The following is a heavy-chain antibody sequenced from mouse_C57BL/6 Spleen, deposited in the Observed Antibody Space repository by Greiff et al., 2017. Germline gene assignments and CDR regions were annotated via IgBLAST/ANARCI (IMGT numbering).Heavy chain of an antibody. D-gene: IGHD4-1*01. CDR1: GFTFSDFY. Sequence: EVKLVESGGGLVQSGRSLRLSCATSGFTFSDFYMEWVRQAPGKGLEWIAASRNKANDYTTEYSASVKGRFIVSRDTSQSILYLQMNALRAEDTAIYYCARDKGLGLDYWGQGTTLTVSS. J-gene: IGHJ2*01. V-gene: IGHV7-1*01. CDR2: SRNKANDYTT. CDR3: ARDKGLGLDY.